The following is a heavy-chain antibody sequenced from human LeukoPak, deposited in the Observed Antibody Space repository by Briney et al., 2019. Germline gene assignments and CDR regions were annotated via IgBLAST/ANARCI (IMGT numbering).Heavy chain of an antibody. D-gene: IGHD3-10*01. CDR3: ARGGWNFYYGSGSYYPSLKNWFDP. CDR1: GGSFSGYY. V-gene: IGHV4-34*01. J-gene: IGHJ5*02. Sequence: SETLSLTCADYGGSFSGYYWSWIRHPPGKGLEWIGEINHSGSTNYNPSLKSRVTISVDASKNQFSLKLSSVTAADTAVYYCARGGWNFYYGSGSYYPSLKNWFDPWGQGTLVTVSS. CDR2: INHSGST.